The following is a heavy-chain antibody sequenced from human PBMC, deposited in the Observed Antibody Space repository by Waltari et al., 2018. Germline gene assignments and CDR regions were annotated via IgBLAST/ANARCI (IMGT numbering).Heavy chain of an antibody. CDR2: IYHSGST. CDR1: GYSISSGYY. J-gene: IGHJ5*02. D-gene: IGHD3-10*01. CDR3: ARGKLTMVRGVENWFDP. V-gene: IGHV4-38-2*01. Sequence: QVQLQESGPGLVKPSETLSLTCAVSGYSISSGYYWGWIRQPPGKGLEWIGSIYHSGSTYYNPSLKSRVTISVDTSKNQFSLKLSSVTAADTAVYYCARGKLTMVRGVENWFDPWGQGTLVTVSS.